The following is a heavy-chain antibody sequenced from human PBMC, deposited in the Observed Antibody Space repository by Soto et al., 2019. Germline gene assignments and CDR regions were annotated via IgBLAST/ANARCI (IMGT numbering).Heavy chain of an antibody. D-gene: IGHD3-3*02. CDR1: GGTFSSYT. CDR3: ARDKDRPQLGGNYYYILDV. CDR2: IIPILGIA. V-gene: IGHV1-69*04. Sequence: ASVKVSCKASGGTFSSYTISWVRQAPGQGLEWMGRIIPILGIANYAQKFQGRVTITADKSTSTAYMELSSLRSEDTAVYYCARDKDRPQLGGNYYYILDVWGQGTTVTVSS. J-gene: IGHJ6*02.